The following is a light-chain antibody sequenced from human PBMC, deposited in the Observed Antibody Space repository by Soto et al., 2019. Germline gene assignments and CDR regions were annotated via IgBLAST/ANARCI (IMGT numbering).Light chain of an antibody. J-gene: IGLJ3*02. CDR3: TSYAGSNIWL. V-gene: IGLV2-8*01. Sequence: QSALTQPPSASGSPGPSVTISCTGTSSDVGAYKYVSWYQQYPGNAPKLMIYVVSTHPSGGPDRFSGSKSGNTASLTVSGLQAEDEADYSFTSYAGSNIWLFGGGTKLTVL. CDR1: SSDVGAYKY. CDR2: VVS.